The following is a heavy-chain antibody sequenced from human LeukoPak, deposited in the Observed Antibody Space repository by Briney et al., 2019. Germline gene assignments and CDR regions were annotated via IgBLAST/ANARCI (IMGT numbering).Heavy chain of an antibody. D-gene: IGHD1-26*01. J-gene: IGHJ5*02. CDR2: INPNSGGT. CDR1: GYSFTDYY. Sequence: ASVTVSCKTSGYSFTDYYMHWVRQAPGQGLEWMGWINPNSGGTSTAQKFQGRITMTRDTSITTVYMEVSRLTSDDTAIYYCARADRLDGSPYLIGPWGQGTLGTVSS. CDR3: ARADRLDGSPYLIGP. V-gene: IGHV1-2*02.